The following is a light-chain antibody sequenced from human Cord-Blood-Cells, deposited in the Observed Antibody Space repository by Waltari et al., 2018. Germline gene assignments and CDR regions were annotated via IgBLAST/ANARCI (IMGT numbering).Light chain of an antibody. CDR2: GNS. CDR3: QSYDSSLSVWV. J-gene: IGLJ3*02. V-gene: IGLV1-40*01. Sequence: QSVLTQPPSVSGAPGQRVTISCTVSSSNIGAGYDVHWYQQLPGTAPKLLIYGNSNRPSGVPDRFSGPKSGTSASLAITGLQAEDEADYYCQSYDSSLSVWVFGGGTRLTVL. CDR1: SSNIGAGYD.